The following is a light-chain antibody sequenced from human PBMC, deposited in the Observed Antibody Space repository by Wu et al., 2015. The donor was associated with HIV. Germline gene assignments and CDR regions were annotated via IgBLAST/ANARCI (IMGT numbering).Light chain of an antibody. CDR1: QGMSSY. Sequence: DIQVTQSPSFLSASIGGRVTITCRASQGMSSYLAWYQQKPGKAPKLLIYKASSLESGVPSRFSGSGSGTEFTLTISSLQPDDFATYYCQQYHTYYTFGQGTKLEIK. V-gene: IGKV1-5*03. J-gene: IGKJ2*01. CDR2: KAS. CDR3: QQYHTYYT.